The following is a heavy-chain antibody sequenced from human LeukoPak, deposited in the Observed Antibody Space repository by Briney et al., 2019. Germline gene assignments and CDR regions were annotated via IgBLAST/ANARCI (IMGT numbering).Heavy chain of an antibody. J-gene: IGHJ4*02. V-gene: IGHV3-23*01. CDR2: ISETGGTI. D-gene: IGHD5-24*01. CDR1: GFTFSNYA. CDR3: AREMTIITYSFDS. Sequence: PGGSLRLSCAPSGFTFSNYAMSWARQAPGKGLEWVSAISETGGTIHYADSVRGRFIISRDNSKNTLYLQMNSLRAEDTAVYYCAREMTIITYSFDSWGQGTLVTVSS.